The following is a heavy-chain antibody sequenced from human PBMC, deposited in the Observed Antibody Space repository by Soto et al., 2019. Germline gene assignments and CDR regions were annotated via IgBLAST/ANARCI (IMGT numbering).Heavy chain of an antibody. CDR3: ARDIVWYGAFDI. D-gene: IGHD6-13*01. CDR1: GYTFTSYG. CDR2: ISAYNGNT. J-gene: IGHJ3*02. Sequence: ASVKVSCKASGYTFTSYGISWVRQAPGQGLEWMGWISAYNGNTNYAQKLQGRVTMTTDTSTSTAYVELRSLRSDDTAVYYCARDIVWYGAFDIWGQGTMVTVSS. V-gene: IGHV1-18*01.